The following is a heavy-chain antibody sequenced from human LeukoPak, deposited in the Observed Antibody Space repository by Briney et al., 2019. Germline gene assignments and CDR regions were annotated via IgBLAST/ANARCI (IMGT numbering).Heavy chain of an antibody. CDR3: ARGPADFWSGYGFGYYYYMDV. Sequence: SETLSLTCAVYGGSFSGYYWSWIRQPPGKGLEWIGEINRSGSTNYNPSLKSRVTISVDTSKNQFSLKLSSVTAADTAVYYCARGPADFWSGYGFGYYYYMDVWGKGTTVTVSS. J-gene: IGHJ6*03. D-gene: IGHD3-3*01. CDR1: GGSFSGYY. CDR2: INRSGST. V-gene: IGHV4-34*01.